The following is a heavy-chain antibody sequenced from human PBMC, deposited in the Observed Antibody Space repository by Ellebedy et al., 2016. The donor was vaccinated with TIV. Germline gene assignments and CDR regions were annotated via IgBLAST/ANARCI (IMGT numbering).Heavy chain of an antibody. J-gene: IGHJ1*01. D-gene: IGHD3-22*01. V-gene: IGHV3-30*18. CDR2: ISHDGSNK. CDR3: VKDQADYDSSGYYSEYFHY. CDR1: GFMFSTYG. Sequence: GGSLRLXXAASGFMFSTYGMHWVRQAPGTGLEWVAVISHDGSNKYYADSVKGRFTISRDNSKNTLYLQMNSLRPEDTAVYYCVKDQADYDSSGYYSEYFHYWGQGTRVTVSS.